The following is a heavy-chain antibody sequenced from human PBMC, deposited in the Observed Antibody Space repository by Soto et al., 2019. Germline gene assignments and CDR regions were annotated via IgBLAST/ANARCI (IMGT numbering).Heavy chain of an antibody. CDR2: MYHSGTT. Sequence: SETLSLTCTVSGGSISSRSYYWGWIRQPPGKGLEWIGNMYHSGTTNYTPSLKSRVTISVDTSKNQFSLKLSSVTAADTAVYYCARRYGYSFDYWGQGNLVTVSS. V-gene: IGHV4-39*07. D-gene: IGHD1-1*01. J-gene: IGHJ4*02. CDR1: GGSISSRSYY. CDR3: ARRYGYSFDY.